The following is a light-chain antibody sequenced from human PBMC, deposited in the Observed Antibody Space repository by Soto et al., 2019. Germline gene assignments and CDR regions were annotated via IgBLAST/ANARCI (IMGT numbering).Light chain of an antibody. V-gene: IGKV1-27*01. CDR2: GAS. CDR1: QGISNY. CDR3: QKYDSAPWT. Sequence: EIQMTQSPSSLSASVGDRVTITCRASQGISNYLAWYQQKPGKVPKLLIYGASTLQSGVPSRLRGSGSGTDFTLIINSLQPEDVATYYCQKYDSAPWTFGQGTKVEIK. J-gene: IGKJ1*01.